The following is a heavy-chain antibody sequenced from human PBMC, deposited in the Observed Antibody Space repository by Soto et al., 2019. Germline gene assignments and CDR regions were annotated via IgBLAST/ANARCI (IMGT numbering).Heavy chain of an antibody. CDR3: ARDGEGF. Sequence: EVQLVESGGGLVQPGGSLRLSCAASGFTFSINWMHWVRRVPGRGLVWVARINTDGSATNYVDSVKGRFTVSRDNAKNTLYLQMNSLRVEDTAVYYCARDGEGFWGQGTLVTVSS. CDR1: GFTFSINW. J-gene: IGHJ4*02. V-gene: IGHV3-74*01. CDR2: INTDGSAT. D-gene: IGHD2-21*01.